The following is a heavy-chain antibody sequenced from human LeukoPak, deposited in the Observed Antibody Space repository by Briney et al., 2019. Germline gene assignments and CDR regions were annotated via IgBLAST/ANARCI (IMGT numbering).Heavy chain of an antibody. V-gene: IGHV1-8*01. CDR3: ARPRMKSYYFDY. CDR1: GYTFTSYD. Sequence: ASAKVSCKASGYTFTSYDINWVRQATGQGLEWMGWMNPNSGNTGYAQKFQGRVTMTRNISISTAYMELSSLRSEDTAVYYCARPRMKSYYFDYWGQGTLVTVSS. CDR2: MNPNSGNT. J-gene: IGHJ4*02.